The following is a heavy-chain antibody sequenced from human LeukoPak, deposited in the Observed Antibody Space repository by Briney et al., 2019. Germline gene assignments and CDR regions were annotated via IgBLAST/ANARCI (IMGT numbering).Heavy chain of an antibody. CDR1: GFTFSSYG. J-gene: IGHJ5*02. CDR3: AKGSFCSSTSCYFGWFDP. D-gene: IGHD2-2*01. Sequence: GRSLRLSCAASGFTFSSYGMHWVRQAPGKGLEWVAFIRYDGSNQYYADSVKGRFIISRDNSKNTLYLQMNSLRAEDTAVYYCAKGSFCSSTSCYFGWFDPWGQGTLVTVSS. V-gene: IGHV3-30*02. CDR2: IRYDGSNQ.